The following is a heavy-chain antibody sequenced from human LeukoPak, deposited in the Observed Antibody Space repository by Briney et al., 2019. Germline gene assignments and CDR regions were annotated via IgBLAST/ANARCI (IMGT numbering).Heavy chain of an antibody. CDR1: GFTFSSYG. J-gene: IGHJ6*03. V-gene: IGHV3-23*01. CDR3: ARGRYSGYDYYMDV. Sequence: GGSLRLSCAASGFTFSSYGMSWVRQAPGKGLEWVSAISGSGGSTYYADSVKGRFTISRDNSKNTLYLQMNSLRAEDTAVYYCARGRYSGYDYYMDVWGKGTTVTVSS. CDR2: ISGSGGST. D-gene: IGHD5-12*01.